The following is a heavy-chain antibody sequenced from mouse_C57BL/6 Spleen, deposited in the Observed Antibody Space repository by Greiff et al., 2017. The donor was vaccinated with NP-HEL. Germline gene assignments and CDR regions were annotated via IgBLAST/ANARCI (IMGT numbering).Heavy chain of an antibody. Sequence: EVKLVESGGDLVKPGGSLKLSCAASGFTFSSYGMSWVRQTPDKRLEWVATISSGGSYTYYPDSVKGRFTISRDNAKNTLYLQMSSRKSEDTAMYYCARRNDGYYDDYWGQGTTLTVSS. CDR2: ISSGGSYT. V-gene: IGHV5-6*02. CDR1: GFTFSSYG. CDR3: ARRNDGYYDDY. D-gene: IGHD2-3*01. J-gene: IGHJ2*01.